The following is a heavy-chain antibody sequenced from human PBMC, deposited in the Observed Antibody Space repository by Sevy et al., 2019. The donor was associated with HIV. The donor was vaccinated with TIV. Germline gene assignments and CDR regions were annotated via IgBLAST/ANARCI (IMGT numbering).Heavy chain of an antibody. J-gene: IGHJ6*02. Sequence: GGSLRLSCAASGFTFTYAWMSWVRQAPGKGLEWLGRIKSRPDGGTTDYAAPVKGRFTISRDDSKNTLFLQMNSLKMADTAVYYCATDPIIVLLMTNSKDVWGQGTTVTVSS. CDR3: ATDPIIVLLMTNSKDV. D-gene: IGHD2-8*01. V-gene: IGHV3-15*01. CDR1: GFTFTYAW. CDR2: IKSRPDGGTT.